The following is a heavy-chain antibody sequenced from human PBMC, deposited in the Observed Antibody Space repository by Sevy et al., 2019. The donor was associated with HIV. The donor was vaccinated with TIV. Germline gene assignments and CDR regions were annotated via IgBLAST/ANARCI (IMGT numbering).Heavy chain of an antibody. CDR1: GFTFSNYE. Sequence: GGCLRLSCVASGFTFSNYEMNWVRQAPGKGLEWVSYITGSGNIIYYADSVKGRFTISRDNAKNSLNLQMNSLRTEDTAIYYCAREFGRDAFDIWGQGTMVTVSS. J-gene: IGHJ3*02. V-gene: IGHV3-48*03. CDR3: AREFGRDAFDI. D-gene: IGHD1-26*01. CDR2: ITGSGNII.